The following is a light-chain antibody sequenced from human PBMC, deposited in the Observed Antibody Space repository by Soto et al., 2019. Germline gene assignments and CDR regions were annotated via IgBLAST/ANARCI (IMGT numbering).Light chain of an antibody. CDR2: DAS. Sequence: IQMTQSPSTLSASVGDRVTITCRASQSISSWLAWYQQKPGKAPKLLIYDASSLQSAVPSRFSGSGSGTEFTLTISSLQPDDFATYYCQQYNSYWTFGQGTKVEI. J-gene: IGKJ1*01. V-gene: IGKV1-5*01. CDR3: QQYNSYWT. CDR1: QSISSW.